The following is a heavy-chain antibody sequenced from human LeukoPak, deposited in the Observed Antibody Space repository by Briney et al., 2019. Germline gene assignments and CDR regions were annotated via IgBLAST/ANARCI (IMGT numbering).Heavy chain of an antibody. Sequence: GGSLRLSCAASGFTFSNYWMSWVRQAPGKGLECVANTKQDGSAKFHVDSVKGRFSISRDNAKNTLYLQMNILRDEDTAVYYCARVREDKVVTTRCCDYGGQGALVTVSS. CDR1: GFTFSNYW. D-gene: IGHD2-15*01. V-gene: IGHV3-7*01. CDR3: ARVREDKVVTTRCCDY. J-gene: IGHJ4*02. CDR2: TKQDGSAK.